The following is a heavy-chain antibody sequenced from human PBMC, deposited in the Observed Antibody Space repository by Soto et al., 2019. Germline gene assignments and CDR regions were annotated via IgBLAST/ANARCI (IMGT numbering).Heavy chain of an antibody. CDR2: IDFTSNSI. CDR3: ASDSSGWYHGVDY. V-gene: IGHV3-48*04. CDR1: GFTFSTYW. D-gene: IGHD6-19*01. Sequence: GGSLRLSCAASGFTFSTYWMSWVRQAQGKGLEWVSYIDFTSNSIYYADSVKGRFTISRDNAKNSLYLQMSSLRADDTAVYYCASDSSGWYHGVDYWGQGTLVTSPQ. J-gene: IGHJ4*02.